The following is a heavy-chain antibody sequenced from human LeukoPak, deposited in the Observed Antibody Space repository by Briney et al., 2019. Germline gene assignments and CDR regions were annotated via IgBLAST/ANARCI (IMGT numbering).Heavy chain of an antibody. J-gene: IGHJ5*02. D-gene: IGHD6-13*01. CDR3: ARTDSSSWYPNWFGP. CDR1: GFTFSDYY. Sequence: GGSLRLSCATSGFTFSDYYMSWIRQAPGKGLEGVSYISSSGSTIYYADSVKGRITISRDNAKNSLYLQMNSLRAEDTAVYYCARTDSSSWYPNWFGPWGQGPLVTVSS. V-gene: IGHV3-11*01. CDR2: ISSSGSTI.